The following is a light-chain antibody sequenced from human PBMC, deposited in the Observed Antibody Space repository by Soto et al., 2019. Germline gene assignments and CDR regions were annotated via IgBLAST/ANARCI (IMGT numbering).Light chain of an antibody. CDR2: AAS. CDR1: QSISSY. CDR3: QQSYSSRIT. J-gene: IGKJ3*01. Sequence: DIQMTQSPSSLSASVGDRVTITCRASQSISSYLNWYQQKPGKAPKLLIYAASSLQSGVPSRFSGSGCGTDFNLTVSSLQPEDFATYYCQQSYSSRITFGPGTKVDIK. V-gene: IGKV1-39*01.